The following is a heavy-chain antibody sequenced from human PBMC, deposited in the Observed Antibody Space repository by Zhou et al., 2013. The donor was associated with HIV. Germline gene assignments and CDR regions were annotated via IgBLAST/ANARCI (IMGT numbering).Heavy chain of an antibody. J-gene: IGHJ4*02. CDR1: GDTFSNYA. CDR2: IIPILAIA. D-gene: IGHD3-16*02. V-gene: IGHV1-69*04. Sequence: QVQLVQSGAEVKKPGSSVKVSCKASGDTFSNYAFSWVRQAPGQGLEWMGRIIPILAIANYAQKFQGRVTITADKSTSTAYMELSSLRSDDTAVYYCATLGATFGGVIASDSWGQGTLVTVSS. CDR3: ATLGATFGGVIASDS.